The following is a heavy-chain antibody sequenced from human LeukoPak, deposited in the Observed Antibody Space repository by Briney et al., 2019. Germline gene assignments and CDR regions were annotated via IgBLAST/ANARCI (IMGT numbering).Heavy chain of an antibody. Sequence: SATLSLTCPVSGGSISSDYWSWIRQPAGKGLEWIGRIYTSGSTNYNPSLKSRVTMSVDTSKNQFSLKLSSVTAADTAVYYCARVPAAPRAFDIWGQGTMVTVSS. V-gene: IGHV4-4*07. CDR3: ARVPAAPRAFDI. J-gene: IGHJ3*02. D-gene: IGHD2-2*01. CDR2: IYTSGST. CDR1: GGSISSDY.